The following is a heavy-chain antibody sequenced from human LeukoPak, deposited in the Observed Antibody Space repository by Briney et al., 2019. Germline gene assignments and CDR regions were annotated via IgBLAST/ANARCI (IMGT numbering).Heavy chain of an antibody. Sequence: GSSVKVSCKASGGTFSSYAISWVRQAPGQGLEWMGGIIPIFGTANYAQKFQGRVTITADESTSTAYMELSSLRSEDTAVYYCAREKYSLVRNYGMDVWGQVTTFTVSS. CDR3: AREKYSLVRNYGMDV. CDR2: IIPIFGTA. D-gene: IGHD5-18*01. CDR1: GGTFSSYA. J-gene: IGHJ6*02. V-gene: IGHV1-69*01.